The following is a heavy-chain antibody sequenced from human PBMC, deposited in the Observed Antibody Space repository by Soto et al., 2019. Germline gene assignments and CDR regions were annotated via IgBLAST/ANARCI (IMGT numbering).Heavy chain of an antibody. CDR2: ISTGTGHA. CDR3: VVSTGWWSFLY. V-gene: IGHV1-3*04. D-gene: IGHD2-8*02. J-gene: IGHJ1*01. CDR1: GYTFTTYD. Sequence: QVQLVQSGAEVKRPGASVKVSCQTSGYTFTTYDMHWVRQAPGQRLEWMGWISTGTGHAKYSQKFQGRVTMTRDTSESTGWMELSSLRSEDTAVYFCVVSTGWWSFLYWGQGALVSVTS.